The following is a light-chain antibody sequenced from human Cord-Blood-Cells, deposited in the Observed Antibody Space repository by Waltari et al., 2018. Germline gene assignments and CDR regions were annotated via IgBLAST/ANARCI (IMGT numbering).Light chain of an antibody. V-gene: IGLV2-14*01. CDR1: SSDVGGYNY. Sequence: QSALTQSASVSGSPGQSITISCTGTSSDVGGYNYVSWYQQHPGKAPKLMIYEVSNRPSGGSNRFSGSKSGNTASLTISGLQAEDEADYYCSSYTSSSTLVFGGGTKLTVL. J-gene: IGLJ2*01. CDR2: EVS. CDR3: SSYTSSSTLV.